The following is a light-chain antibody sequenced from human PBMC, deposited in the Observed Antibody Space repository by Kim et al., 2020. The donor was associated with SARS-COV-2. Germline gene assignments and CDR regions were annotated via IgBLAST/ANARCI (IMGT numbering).Light chain of an antibody. Sequence: EIVLTQSPAPLSLSPGERATLSCRASQSVNSYLAWYQQKPGQAPRLLIYDTSNRATGIPARFSGSGSGTDFTLTISSLEPEDFAIYYCQQRINWPRTFGQGTKVDIK. CDR3: QQRINWPRT. CDR1: QSVNSY. J-gene: IGKJ1*01. V-gene: IGKV3-11*01. CDR2: DTS.